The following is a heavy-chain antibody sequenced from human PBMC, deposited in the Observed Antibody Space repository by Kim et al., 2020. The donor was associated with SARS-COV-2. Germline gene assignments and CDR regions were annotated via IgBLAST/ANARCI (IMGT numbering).Heavy chain of an antibody. D-gene: IGHD3-3*01. V-gene: IGHV3-30-3*01. Sequence: GESLRLSCAASGFTFSSYAMHWVRQAPGKGLEWVAVISYDGSNKYYADSVKGRFTISRDNSKNTLYLQMNSLRAEDTAVYYCARSLWDFWSGVGYWGQGTLVTVSS. CDR1: GFTFSSYA. CDR2: ISYDGSNK. CDR3: ARSLWDFWSGVGY. J-gene: IGHJ4*02.